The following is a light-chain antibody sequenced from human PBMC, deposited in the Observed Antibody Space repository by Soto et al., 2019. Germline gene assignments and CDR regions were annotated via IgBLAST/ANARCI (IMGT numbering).Light chain of an antibody. V-gene: IGKV3-15*01. CDR3: QQYDNWPRT. Sequence: ERVMTQSPATLSVSPGERVTLSCRASQSVSSSYLAWYQQKPGQPPRLLIYDASTRATRIPSRFSGSGSGTEFTLTISSLQSEDFAVYYCQQYDNWPRTFGQGTKVDIK. CDR2: DAS. J-gene: IGKJ1*01. CDR1: QSVSSSY.